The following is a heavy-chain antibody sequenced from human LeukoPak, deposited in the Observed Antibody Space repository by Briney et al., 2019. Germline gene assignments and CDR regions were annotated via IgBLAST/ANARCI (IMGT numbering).Heavy chain of an antibody. V-gene: IGHV3-64D*09. CDR3: VKGEGSVYYWFDL. Sequence: GGSERLSCSASGFTFSSYAMHWVRQAPGKGLEYVSAISSNGGSTYYADSVKGAFTISRDNSKNTLYLQMSSLRAEDTAVYYCVKGEGSVYYWFDLWAQSNLVPVSS. CDR2: ISSNGGST. CDR1: GFTFSSYA. J-gene: IGHJ5*02. D-gene: IGHD5/OR15-5a*01.